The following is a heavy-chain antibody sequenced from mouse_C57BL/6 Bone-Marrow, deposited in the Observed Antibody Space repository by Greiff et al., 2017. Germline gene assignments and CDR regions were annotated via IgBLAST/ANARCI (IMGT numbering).Heavy chain of an antibody. Sequence: EVQLQQSGPELVKPGASVKIPCKASGYTFTDYNMDWVKQSHGKSLEWIGDINPTNGGTLYNQKFKGKATLTVDKSSRTAYMELRSLTSEDTAVYYCERNRREYYGSSYGVVMDYWGQGTSVTVSS. D-gene: IGHD1-1*01. J-gene: IGHJ4*01. CDR2: INPTNGGT. V-gene: IGHV1-18*01. CDR3: ERNRREYYGSSYGVVMDY. CDR1: GYTFTDYN.